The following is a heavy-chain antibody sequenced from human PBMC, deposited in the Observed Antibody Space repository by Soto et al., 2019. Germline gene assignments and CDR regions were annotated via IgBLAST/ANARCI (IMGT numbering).Heavy chain of an antibody. V-gene: IGHV3-74*02. D-gene: IGHD3-10*01. CDR1: GFTFSSYW. CDR3: ASDLSGRADV. J-gene: IGHJ6*02. CDR2: MNEDGGTT. Sequence: EMQLVEYGGGLVRPGGSLRLSCAASGFTFSSYWMHWVRQAPGKGLVWVSRMNEDGGTTDYADSVKGRFTISRDNAKNTLYLQMNSLRVEDTAVYYCASDLSGRADVWGQGTTVTVSS.